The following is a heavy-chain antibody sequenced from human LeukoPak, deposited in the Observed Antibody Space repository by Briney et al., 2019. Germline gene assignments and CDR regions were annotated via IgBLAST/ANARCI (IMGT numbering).Heavy chain of an antibody. CDR1: GGTFSASA. D-gene: IGHD2-15*01. V-gene: IGHV1-69*04. J-gene: IGHJ6*02. Sequence: SVKVSCRASGGTFSASAVSWVRQAPGQGLEWVGRIVPILGMTRYAPRFQDRVTITADKSTTTAYMELSSLRSEDTAVYYCARSGYCSGGSCFKPHYYYYGMDVWGQGTTVTVSS. CDR2: IVPILGMT. CDR3: ARSGYCSGGSCFKPHYYYYGMDV.